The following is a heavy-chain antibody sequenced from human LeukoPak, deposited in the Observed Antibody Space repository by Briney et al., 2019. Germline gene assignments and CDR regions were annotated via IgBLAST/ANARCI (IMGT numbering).Heavy chain of an antibody. CDR1: GFTVNSDY. CDR2: IYSGGST. V-gene: IGHV3-53*05. CDR3: ARNWFDP. J-gene: IGHJ5*02. Sequence: GGSLRLSCAASGFTVNSDYMSWVRQAPGKGLEWVSVIYSGGSTYYADSVKGRFTISRDKSKNTVYLQMNSLRFEDTAMYYCARNWFDPWGQGTLVTVSS.